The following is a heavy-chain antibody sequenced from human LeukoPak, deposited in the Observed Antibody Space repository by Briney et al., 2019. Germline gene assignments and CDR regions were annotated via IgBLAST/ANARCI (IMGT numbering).Heavy chain of an antibody. CDR1: GGSISSYY. CDR3: ASTMVAAFDI. D-gene: IGHD4-23*01. J-gene: IGHJ3*02. V-gene: IGHV4-59*01. CDR2: IYYSGST. Sequence: SQTLSLTCTVSGGSISSYYWSWIRQPPGKGLEWIGYIYYSGSTNYNPSLKSRVTISVDTSKNQFSLKLSSVTAADTAVYYCASTMVAAFDIWGQGTMVTVSS.